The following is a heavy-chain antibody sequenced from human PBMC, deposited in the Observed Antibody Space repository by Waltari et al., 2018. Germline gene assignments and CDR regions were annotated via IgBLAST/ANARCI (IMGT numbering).Heavy chain of an antibody. Sequence: QVQLQESGPGLVKPSETLSLTYTVSGGSISSYYWSWNRQPPGKGLEWLGYIYYSGSTNYNPSLKSRVTISVDTSKNQFSLKLSSVTAADTAVYYCARVKPQTYYYDSSGPSFDYWGQGTLVTVSS. V-gene: IGHV4-59*01. J-gene: IGHJ4*02. D-gene: IGHD3-22*01. CDR2: IYYSGST. CDR3: ARVKPQTYYYDSSGPSFDY. CDR1: GGSISSYY.